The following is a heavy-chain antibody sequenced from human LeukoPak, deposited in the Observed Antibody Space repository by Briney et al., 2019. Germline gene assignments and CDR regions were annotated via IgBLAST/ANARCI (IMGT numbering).Heavy chain of an antibody. Sequence: PSQTLSLTCTVAGDSISSGDYCWNWIRQPPGKCLEWFGYIYYSGSTYYKRYLQSRVTISLDTSNNQFTLKLSSVTAADTAVHYCARDLGAVGSGSPLEFGYWGQGTLVTVSS. D-gene: IGHD3-10*01. V-gene: IGHV4-30-4*01. CDR2: IYYSGST. CDR3: ARDLGAVGSGSPLEFGY. J-gene: IGHJ4*02. CDR1: GDSISSGDYC.